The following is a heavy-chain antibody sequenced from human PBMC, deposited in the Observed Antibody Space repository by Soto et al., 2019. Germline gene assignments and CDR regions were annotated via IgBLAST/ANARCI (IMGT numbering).Heavy chain of an antibody. CDR3: ARGRGLDV. CDR2: IKPDGTEK. Sequence: EVQVVESGGDLVQPGGSLRLSCAASGFTFSNFWMTWVRQAPGKGLEWVAIIKPDGTEKYYVDSVKGRFTVSRDNAKNSLDLQMNSLRVEDTAVYYCARGRGLDVRGQGTTVTVSS. CDR1: GFTFSNFW. V-gene: IGHV3-7*04. J-gene: IGHJ6*02.